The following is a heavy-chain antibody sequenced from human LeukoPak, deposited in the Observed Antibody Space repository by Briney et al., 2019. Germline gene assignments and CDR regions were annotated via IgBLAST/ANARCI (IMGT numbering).Heavy chain of an antibody. CDR3: AREGLLYQVVYNFDY. CDR1: GYTFTGYY. Sequence: ASVQVSCQASGYTFTGYYMHWVRQAPGQGLAWMGWINPNNGGTNYAHKFQGRVTMTRDTSISTAYMELSRLRSDATAVYYCAREGLLYQVVYNFDYWGQGTLVTVSS. V-gene: IGHV1-2*02. CDR2: INPNNGGT. J-gene: IGHJ4*02. D-gene: IGHD2-8*02.